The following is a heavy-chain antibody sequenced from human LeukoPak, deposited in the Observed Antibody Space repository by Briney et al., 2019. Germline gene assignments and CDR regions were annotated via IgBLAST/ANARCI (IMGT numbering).Heavy chain of an antibody. V-gene: IGHV3-9*01. J-gene: IGHJ4*02. CDR1: GFTFDDYA. CDR3: AKDREGYNGNFDY. Sequence: AGGSLRLSCATSGFTFDDYAMHWVRQTPGKGLEWVSGISWNSGAIGYADSVKGRFTISRDNAKNSLYLQMNSLRAEDTAFYYCAKDREGYNGNFDYWGQGNLVTVSS. D-gene: IGHD5-24*01. CDR2: ISWNSGAI.